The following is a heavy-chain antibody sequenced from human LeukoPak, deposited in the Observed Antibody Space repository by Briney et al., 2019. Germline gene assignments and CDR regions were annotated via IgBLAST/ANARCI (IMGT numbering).Heavy chain of an antibody. D-gene: IGHD3-22*01. CDR1: GGTFSSYA. CDR3: ARDLKSGDYDSSGYYGFDY. J-gene: IGHJ4*02. CDR2: IIPIFGTA. V-gene: IGHV1-69*13. Sequence: ASVKVSCKASGGTFSSYAISWVRQAPGQGLEWMGGIIPIFGTANYAQKFQGRVTITADESTSTAYMELSSLRSEDTAVYYCARDLKSGDYDSSGYYGFDYWGQGTLVTVSS.